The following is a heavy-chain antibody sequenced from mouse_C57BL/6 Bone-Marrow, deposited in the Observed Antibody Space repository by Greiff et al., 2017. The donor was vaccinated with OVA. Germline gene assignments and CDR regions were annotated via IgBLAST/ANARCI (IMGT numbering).Heavy chain of an antibody. V-gene: IGHV6-6*01. CDR2: IRNKANNHAT. CDR3: TNLLLY. CDR1: GFTFSDAW. D-gene: IGHD1-1*01. Sequence: EVKLMESGGGLVQPGGSMKLSRAASGFTFSDAWMDWVRQSPEKGLEWVAEIRNKANNHATYYAESVKGRFTISRDDSKSSVYLQMNSLRAEDTGIYYCTNLLLYWGQGTTLTVSS. J-gene: IGHJ2*01.